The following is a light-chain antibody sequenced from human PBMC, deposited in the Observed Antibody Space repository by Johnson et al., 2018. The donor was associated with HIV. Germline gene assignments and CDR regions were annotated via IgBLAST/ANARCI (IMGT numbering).Light chain of an antibody. Sequence: QPVLTQPPSVSAAPGQKVTISCSGSSSNIGNNYVSWYQQLPGTAPKLLIYENSKRPSGIPDRLSGSKSGTSATLGITGLQTGDEADYYCGTWDSSLSVPGFGSGTKVTVL. CDR2: ENS. J-gene: IGLJ1*01. V-gene: IGLV1-51*02. CDR3: GTWDSSLSVPG. CDR1: SSNIGNNY.